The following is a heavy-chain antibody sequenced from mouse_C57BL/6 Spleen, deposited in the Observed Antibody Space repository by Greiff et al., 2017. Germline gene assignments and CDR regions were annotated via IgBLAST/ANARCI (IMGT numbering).Heavy chain of an antibody. D-gene: IGHD2-5*01. CDR2: ISYDGSN. V-gene: IGHV3-6*01. J-gene: IGHJ1*03. Sequence: EVKLMESGPGLVKPSQSLSLTCSVTGYSITSGYYWNWIRQFPGNKLEWMGYISYDGSNNYNPSLKNRISITRDTSKNQFFLKLNSVTTEDTATYYCASYYSNYAWYFDVWGTGTTVTVSS. CDR3: ASYYSNYAWYFDV. CDR1: GYSITSGYY.